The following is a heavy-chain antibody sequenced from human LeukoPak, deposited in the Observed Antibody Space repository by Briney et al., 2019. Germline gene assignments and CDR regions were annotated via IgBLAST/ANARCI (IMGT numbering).Heavy chain of an antibody. V-gene: IGHV1-24*01. CDR3: ARDGYGDSHFDY. CDR2: FDPEDGET. Sequence: GASVKVSCKVSGYTLTELSMHWVRQAPGKGLEWMGGFDPEDGETIYAQKFQGRVTMTRDTSTSTVYMELSSLRSEDTAVYYCARDGYGDSHFDYWGQGTLVTVSS. CDR1: GYTLTELS. J-gene: IGHJ4*02. D-gene: IGHD4-17*01.